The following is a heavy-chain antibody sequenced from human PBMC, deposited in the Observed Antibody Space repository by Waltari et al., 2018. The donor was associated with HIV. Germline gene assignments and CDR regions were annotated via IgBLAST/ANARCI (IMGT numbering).Heavy chain of an antibody. CDR2: IGTAGDT. V-gene: IGHV3-13*01. Sequence: EVQLVETGGGLVQPGGSLSLSCAESGFPFRNYDMHWVRQATGKGLEWVSGIGTAGDTYYPGSVKGRFTISRENAKNSLHLQMNSLRAGDTAVYYCVRICKLNCYYYYGMDVWGQGTTVTVSS. J-gene: IGHJ6*02. D-gene: IGHD1-1*01. CDR1: GFPFRNYD. CDR3: VRICKLNCYYYYGMDV.